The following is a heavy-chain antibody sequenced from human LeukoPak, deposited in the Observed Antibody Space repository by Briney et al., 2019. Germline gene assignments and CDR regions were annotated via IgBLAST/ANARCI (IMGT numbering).Heavy chain of an antibody. D-gene: IGHD2-2*01. CDR2: INHSGST. CDR3: ARGLGCSSTSCYGEDFDP. V-gene: IGHV4-34*01. Sequence: SETLSLTCAVYGGSFSGYYWSWIRQPPGKGLEWIGEINHSGSTNYNPSLKSRVTISVDTSKNQFSLKLSSVTAADTAVYYCARGLGCSSTSCYGEDFDPWGQGTLVIVSS. J-gene: IGHJ5*02. CDR1: GGSFSGYY.